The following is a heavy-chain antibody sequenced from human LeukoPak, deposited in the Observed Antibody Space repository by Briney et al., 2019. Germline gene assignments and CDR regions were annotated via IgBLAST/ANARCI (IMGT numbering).Heavy chain of an antibody. Sequence: SETLSLTCTGSGGSISSYYWSWIRQPPGKGLEWIGYIYYSGSTNYNPSLKSRVTISVDTSKNQFSLKLSSVTAADTAVYYCARHKGHSSSWYWDYWGQGTLVTVSS. CDR3: ARHKGHSSSWYWDY. J-gene: IGHJ4*02. CDR2: IYYSGST. D-gene: IGHD6-13*01. V-gene: IGHV4-59*08. CDR1: GGSISSYY.